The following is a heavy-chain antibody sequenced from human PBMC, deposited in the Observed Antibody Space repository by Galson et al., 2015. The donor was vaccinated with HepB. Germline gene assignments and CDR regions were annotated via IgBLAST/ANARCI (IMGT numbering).Heavy chain of an antibody. CDR2: IYYSGST. Sequence: ETLSLTCTVSGGSISSYYWSWIRQPPGKGLEWIGYIYYSGSTNYNPSLKSRVTISVDTSKNQFSLKLSSVTAADTAVYYCARTTNIVVVPAARARPGRGRAFDIWGQGTMVTVSS. D-gene: IGHD2-2*01. V-gene: IGHV4-59*01. CDR3: ARTTNIVVVPAARARPGRGRAFDI. CDR1: GGSISSYY. J-gene: IGHJ3*02.